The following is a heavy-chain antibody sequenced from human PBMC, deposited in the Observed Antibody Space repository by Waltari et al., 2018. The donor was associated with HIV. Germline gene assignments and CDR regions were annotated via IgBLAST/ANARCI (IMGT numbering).Heavy chain of an antibody. CDR1: GFTFSSYG. V-gene: IGHV3-33*01. CDR2: IWYDGSNK. CDR3: AREDLLYCGGDCYPGDY. J-gene: IGHJ4*02. Sequence: GGGVVQPGRSLRLSCAASGFTFSSYGMHWVRQAPGKGLEWVAVIWYDGSNKYYADSVKGRFTISRDNSKNTLYLQMNSLRAEDTAVYYCAREDLLYCGGDCYPGDYWGQGTLVTVSS. D-gene: IGHD2-21*02.